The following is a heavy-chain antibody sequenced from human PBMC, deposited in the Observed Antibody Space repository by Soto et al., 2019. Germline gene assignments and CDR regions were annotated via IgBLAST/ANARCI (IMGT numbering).Heavy chain of an antibody. V-gene: IGHV1-24*01. CDR3: ATLGGDYGSSGYWKDAFDI. CDR1: GYTLTELS. D-gene: IGHD3-22*01. J-gene: IGHJ3*02. CDR2: FDPEDGET. Sequence: ASVKVSCKVSGYTLTELSMHWVRQAPGKGLEWMGGFDPEDGETIYAQKFQGRVTMTGDTSTDTAYMELSSLRSEDTAVYYCATLGGDYGSSGYWKDAFDIWGQGTMVTVSS.